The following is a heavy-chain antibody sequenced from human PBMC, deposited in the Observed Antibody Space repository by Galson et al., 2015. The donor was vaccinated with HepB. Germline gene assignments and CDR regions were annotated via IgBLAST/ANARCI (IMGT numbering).Heavy chain of an antibody. J-gene: IGHJ4*02. Sequence: SLRLSCAASGFTFSSYGMHWVRQAPGKGLEWVAFIRYDGSNKYYSDSVKGRFTISRDTSKNTLFLHMNSLRAEDTAVYYCAKEGVVVPATFDYWGQGTLVTVSS. D-gene: IGHD2-15*01. CDR1: GFTFSSYG. CDR3: AKEGVVVPATFDY. CDR2: IRYDGSNK. V-gene: IGHV3-30*02.